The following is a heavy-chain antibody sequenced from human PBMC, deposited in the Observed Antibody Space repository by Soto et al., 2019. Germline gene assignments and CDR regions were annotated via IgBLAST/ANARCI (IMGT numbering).Heavy chain of an antibody. CDR2: IRHDGGEK. Sequence: QVQLVESGGGVVQPGTSLRLSCVTSGFIFNTHGMHWVRQAPGKGLEWVAVIRHDGGEKYYADSVKGRFTISRDESKKMLHLEMNSLRAEDTAVYYCTAEGGDCFGGRCSCAKWGAGTLVTVFS. V-gene: IGHV3-33*01. D-gene: IGHD2-15*01. CDR3: TAEGGDCFGGRCSCAK. CDR1: GFIFNTHG. J-gene: IGHJ4*02.